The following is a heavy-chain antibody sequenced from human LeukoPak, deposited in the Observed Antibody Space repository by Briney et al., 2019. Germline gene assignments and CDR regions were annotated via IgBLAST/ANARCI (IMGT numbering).Heavy chain of an antibody. Sequence: ASVKVSCKASGYIFTSHGISWVRQAPGQGLEGMGWISNYNGNTNYARKLQGRVSMTTDTSTSTAYMELSSLRSEDTAVYYCARDSITMVRGDGYYMDVWGKGTTVTVSS. V-gene: IGHV1-18*01. CDR2: ISNYNGNT. CDR1: GYIFTSHG. J-gene: IGHJ6*03. CDR3: ARDSITMVRGDGYYMDV. D-gene: IGHD3-10*01.